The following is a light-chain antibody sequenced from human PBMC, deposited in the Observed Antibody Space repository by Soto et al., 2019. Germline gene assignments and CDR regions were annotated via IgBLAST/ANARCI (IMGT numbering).Light chain of an antibody. CDR2: HAS. Sequence: EIVMTQSPATLSVSPGERATLSCRASQSVSSNLAWYQQKPGQAPRLLIYHASTRATGIPARFSGSGSGTEFTLNISSLQSEDFAVYYCLQYNKWPLTFGGGTKVEIK. V-gene: IGKV3-15*01. J-gene: IGKJ4*01. CDR3: LQYNKWPLT. CDR1: QSVSSN.